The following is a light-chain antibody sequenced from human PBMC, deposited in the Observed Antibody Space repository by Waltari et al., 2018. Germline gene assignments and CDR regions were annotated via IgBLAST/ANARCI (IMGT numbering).Light chain of an antibody. CDR2: DAS. CDR3: QQHSNWPPSIT. Sequence: EVVLTQSPAALSLSPGARASLSCRASQSVDTSLAWYHQTPGQAPRLVIYDASKRATGIPPRFSGSGSGTDFTLTISSLEPEDFTVYYCQQHSNWPPSITFGQGTRLE. J-gene: IGKJ5*01. CDR1: QSVDTS. V-gene: IGKV3-11*01.